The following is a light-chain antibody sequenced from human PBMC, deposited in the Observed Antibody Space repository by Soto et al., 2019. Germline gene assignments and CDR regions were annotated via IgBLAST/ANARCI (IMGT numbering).Light chain of an antibody. Sequence: NFMLIQPHSVSESPGKTVTISCTRSSGSIASNYVQWYQQRPGSSPTTVIYEDNQRPSGVPDRFSGSIDSSSNSASLTISGLKTEDEADYYCQSYDSSNHWVFGGGTKVTVL. V-gene: IGLV6-57*01. CDR1: SGSIASNY. CDR2: EDN. CDR3: QSYDSSNHWV. J-gene: IGLJ3*02.